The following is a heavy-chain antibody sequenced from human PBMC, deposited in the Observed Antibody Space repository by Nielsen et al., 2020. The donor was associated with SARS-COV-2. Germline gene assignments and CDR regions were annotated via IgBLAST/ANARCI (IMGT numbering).Heavy chain of an antibody. Sequence: GESLKISCAASGFIFSEYSLDWIRQAPGKGLEWVSSISSGSGYIKYADSVKGRITVSRDNTKNSVSLQMTSLRDEDTAVYYCVRESRTYYYDNWGQGALVTVSS. CDR3: VRESRTYYYDN. CDR1: GFIFSEYS. CDR2: ISSGSGYI. J-gene: IGHJ4*02. V-gene: IGHV3-21*01. D-gene: IGHD3-22*01.